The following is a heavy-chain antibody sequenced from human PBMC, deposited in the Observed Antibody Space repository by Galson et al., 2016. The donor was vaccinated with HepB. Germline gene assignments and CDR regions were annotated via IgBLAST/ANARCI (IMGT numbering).Heavy chain of an antibody. J-gene: IGHJ4*02. Sequence: SLRLSCAASEFTFSTYAMSWVRQAPGRGLEWVSAISGSPSSTYYADSVKGRFTISRDDAKNSLYRQLNSLRAEDTAVYYCARDFRGSNIASRDFDYWGQGTLVTVSS. D-gene: IGHD6-6*01. V-gene: IGHV3-23*01. CDR2: ISGSPSST. CDR3: ARDFRGSNIASRDFDY. CDR1: EFTFSTYA.